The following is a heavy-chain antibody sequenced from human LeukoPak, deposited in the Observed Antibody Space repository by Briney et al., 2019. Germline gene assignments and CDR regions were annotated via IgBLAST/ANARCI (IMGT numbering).Heavy chain of an antibody. CDR1: GYTFTGYY. J-gene: IGHJ4*02. CDR2: INPNSGGT. D-gene: IGHD2-15*01. CDR3: ARPIYCSGGSCYPEVFDY. Sequence: ASVKVSCKASGYTFTGYYMHWVRQAPGQGLEWMGWINPNSGGTNYAQKFQGRVTMTRDTSISTAYMELSRLRSDATAVYYCARPIYCSGGSCYPEVFDYWGQGTLVTVSS. V-gene: IGHV1-2*02.